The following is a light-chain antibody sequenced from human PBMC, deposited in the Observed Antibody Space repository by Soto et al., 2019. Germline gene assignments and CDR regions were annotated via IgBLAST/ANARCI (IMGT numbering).Light chain of an antibody. CDR2: DVS. J-gene: IGLJ1*01. V-gene: IGLV2-14*01. Sequence: QSALTQPASVSGSPGQSITISCTGTSSDVGGYNYVSWYQQHPGKAPKFMIYDVSNRPSGVSNRFSGSKSGNTASLTISGLQAEDEADYYCSSYISGIIRQTVFGSGAKVTDL. CDR3: SSYISGIIRQTV. CDR1: SSDVGGYNY.